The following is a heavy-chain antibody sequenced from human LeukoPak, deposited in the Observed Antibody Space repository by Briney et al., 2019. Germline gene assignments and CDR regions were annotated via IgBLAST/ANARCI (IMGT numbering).Heavy chain of an antibody. CDR1: GFTFSSYA. CDR2: ISSNGGST. CDR3: AREVDHSFDY. Sequence: AGGSLRLSCAASGFTFSSYAMSWVRQAPGKGLEYVSAISSNGGSTYYANSVKGRFTISRDNSKNTLYLQMGSLRAEDMAVYYCAREVDHSFDYWGQGTLVTVSS. J-gene: IGHJ4*02. V-gene: IGHV3-64*01.